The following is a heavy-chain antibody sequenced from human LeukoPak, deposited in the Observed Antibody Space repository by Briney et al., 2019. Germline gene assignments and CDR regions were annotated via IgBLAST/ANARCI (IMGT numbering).Heavy chain of an antibody. CDR1: GFTFSTLG. CDR3: AKVNNYDDY. V-gene: IGHV3-30*18. CDR2: ISPDGNNE. Sequence: GGSLRLSCAASGFTFSTLGIHGVGQAPGEGLEWVAAISPDGNNEYYIDSVKGRFTVSRDNSKNMIYLQMNSLRGEDSAVYYCAKVNNYDDYWGQGTLVTVSS. J-gene: IGHJ4*02. D-gene: IGHD1/OR15-1a*01.